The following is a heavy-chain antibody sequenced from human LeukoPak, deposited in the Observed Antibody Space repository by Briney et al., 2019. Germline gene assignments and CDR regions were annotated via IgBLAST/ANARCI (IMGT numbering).Heavy chain of an antibody. V-gene: IGHV3-43*02. CDR1: GFTFGDCA. Sequence: PWGSLRLLWAASGFTFGDCAMHWVRQGPGKSLEWVSLIRGDGGSTSYADSVKGRFTISRDNSKNSLYLQMNSLRTEDTALFYCAKDLGYYGSGSARNGFDIRGQGTMVTVSS. CDR2: IRGDGGST. CDR3: AKDLGYYGSGSARNGFDI. D-gene: IGHD3-10*01. J-gene: IGHJ3*02.